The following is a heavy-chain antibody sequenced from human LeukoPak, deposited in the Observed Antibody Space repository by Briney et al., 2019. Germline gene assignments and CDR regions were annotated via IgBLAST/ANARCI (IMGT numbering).Heavy chain of an antibody. V-gene: IGHV4-39*01. CDR1: GGSISSSYYY. J-gene: IGHJ6*02. CDR2: IYYSGST. D-gene: IGHD7-27*01. Sequence: SETLSLTCTVSGGSISSSYYYWGWIRQPPGKGLEWIESIYYSGSTYYNPSLKSRVTISVDTSKNQFSLKLSSVTAADTAVYYCARGLGYYYYGMDVWGQGTTVTVSS. CDR3: ARGLGYYYYGMDV.